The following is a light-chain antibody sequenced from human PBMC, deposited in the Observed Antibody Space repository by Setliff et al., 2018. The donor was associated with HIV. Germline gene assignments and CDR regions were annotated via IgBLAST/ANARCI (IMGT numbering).Light chain of an antibody. CDR3: QVWDSSSDAGV. J-gene: IGLJ3*02. CDR1: NIGDKS. V-gene: IGLV3-21*04. Sequence: SYELTQSPSVSVAPGKTARITCGGNNIGDKSVFWYQQKPGLAPVLVIYYDTDRPSWIPERFSGSNSGNTATLTISRVEAGDEADYSCQVWDSSSDAGVFGGGTKVTV. CDR2: YDT.